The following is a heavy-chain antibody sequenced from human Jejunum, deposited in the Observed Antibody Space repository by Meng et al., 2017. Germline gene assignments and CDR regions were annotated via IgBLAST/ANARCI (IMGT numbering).Heavy chain of an antibody. V-gene: IGHV7-4-1*02. J-gene: IGHJ4*02. CDR3: ARHTGNLGLDY. Sequence: VPLVPSGAEVTKPGASVRVSCKASGYTFSSQPLNWVRQAPGQGLEWIGWINTNTGNANYGPDFTGRFVFSLDTSVSTAYLQISSLSAEDTAVYYCARHTGNLGLDYWGQGTLVTVSS. D-gene: IGHD4-23*01. CDR1: GYTFSSQP. CDR2: INTNTGNA.